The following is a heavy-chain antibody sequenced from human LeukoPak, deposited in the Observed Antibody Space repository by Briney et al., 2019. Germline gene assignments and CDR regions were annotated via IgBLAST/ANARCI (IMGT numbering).Heavy chain of an antibody. CDR1: GGTFSSYA. Sequence: SVKASCKASGGTFSSYAISWVRQAPGQGLEWMGRIIPIFGTANYAQKFQGRVTITTDESTSTAYMELSSLRSEDTAVYYCAREGDILTGYSPWGQGTLVTVSS. V-gene: IGHV1-69*05. CDR2: IIPIFGTA. CDR3: AREGDILTGYSP. D-gene: IGHD3-9*01. J-gene: IGHJ5*02.